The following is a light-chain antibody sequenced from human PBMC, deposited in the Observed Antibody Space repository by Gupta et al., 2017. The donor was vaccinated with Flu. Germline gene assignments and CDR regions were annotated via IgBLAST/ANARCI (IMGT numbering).Light chain of an antibody. CDR3: ASRDDSRSGYV. CDR1: SSYIGGNY. J-gene: IGLJ1*01. Sequence: RVTISSSGSSSYIGGNYVLRYPQVTGAPPSLLMFMNIRRHSAVPGRFSGSKYATSASVPIIWHRSEDEADYYCASRDDSRSGYVFAAGTKLTVL. CDR2: MNI. V-gene: IGLV1-47*01.